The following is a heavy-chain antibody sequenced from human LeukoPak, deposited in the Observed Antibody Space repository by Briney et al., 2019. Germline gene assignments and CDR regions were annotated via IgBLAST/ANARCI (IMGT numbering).Heavy chain of an antibody. J-gene: IGHJ4*02. CDR2: ISSNADTI. Sequence: GGSLRLSCAASGFAFSSYEMNWVRQAPGKGLEWVSYISSNADTIYYADSVKGRFTLTRDNAKKSLYLQMHSLRVDDTAVYYCSSAYGGLLDHWGQGTLVTVSS. CDR3: SSAYGGLLDH. V-gene: IGHV3-48*03. D-gene: IGHD3-16*01. CDR1: GFAFSSYE.